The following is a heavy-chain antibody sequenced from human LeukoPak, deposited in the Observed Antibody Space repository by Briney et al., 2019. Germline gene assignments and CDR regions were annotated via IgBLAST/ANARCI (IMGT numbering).Heavy chain of an antibody. V-gene: IGHV1-69*13. Sequence: SVKVSCKASGGTFSSYAISWVRQAPGQGLEWMGGIIPIFGTANYAQKFQGRVTITADESTSTAYMELSSLRSEDTAVYYCAFVVVPAAPSYLNYYYYYYMDVWGKGTTVTVSS. J-gene: IGHJ6*03. CDR3: AFVVVPAAPSYLNYYYYYYMDV. CDR2: IIPIFGTA. D-gene: IGHD2-2*01. CDR1: GGTFSSYA.